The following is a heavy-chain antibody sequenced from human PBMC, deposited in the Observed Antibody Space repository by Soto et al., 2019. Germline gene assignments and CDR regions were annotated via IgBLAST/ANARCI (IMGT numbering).Heavy chain of an antibody. CDR1: GFTFSTYA. V-gene: IGHV3-30-3*01. CDR2: ISYDGSNT. Sequence: GVSLRLSCAVSGFTFSTYAMHWVRQAPGKGLEWVAVISYDGSNTYYADSVKGRFTISRDNMLYLQMNSLRAEDTAVYYCARDQGRSITCQLDYWGQGSLVTLSS. CDR3: ARDQGRSITCQLDY. D-gene: IGHD2-2*01. J-gene: IGHJ4*02.